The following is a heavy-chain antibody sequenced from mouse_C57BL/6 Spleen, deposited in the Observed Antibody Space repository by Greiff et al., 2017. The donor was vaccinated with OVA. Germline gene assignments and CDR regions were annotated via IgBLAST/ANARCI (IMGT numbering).Heavy chain of an antibody. J-gene: IGHJ1*03. CDR2: IDPSDSYT. CDR1: GYTFTSYW. CDR3: ARHYYGSSYGYFDV. V-gene: IGHV1-69*01. Sequence: QVQLQQPGAELVMPGASVKLSCKASGYTFTSYWMPWVKQRPGQGLEWIGEIDPSDSYTNYNQKFKGKSTLTVDKSSSTAYMQLSSLTSEDSAAYYCARHYYGSSYGYFDVWGTGTTVTVSS. D-gene: IGHD1-1*01.